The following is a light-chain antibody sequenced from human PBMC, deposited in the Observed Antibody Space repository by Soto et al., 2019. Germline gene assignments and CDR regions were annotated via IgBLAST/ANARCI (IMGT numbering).Light chain of an antibody. CDR1: SSDVGGYNC. V-gene: IGLV2-14*01. Sequence: QSALTQPASVSGSPGQSITISCTGTSSDVGGYNCVSWYQQHPGKAPKLMIYEVSNRPSGVSNRFSGSKSGNTASLTISGLQAEDEADYYCSSYTSSITWVFGGGTKLTVL. CDR2: EVS. CDR3: SSYTSSITWV. J-gene: IGLJ3*02.